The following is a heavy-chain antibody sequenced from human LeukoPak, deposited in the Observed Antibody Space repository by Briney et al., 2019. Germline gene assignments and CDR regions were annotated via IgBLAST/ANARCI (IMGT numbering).Heavy chain of an antibody. V-gene: IGHV3-7*01. CDR1: GFTFSSYW. CDR3: ARQDSSGYSLY. D-gene: IGHD3-22*01. CDR2: IKQDGSEK. Sequence: PGGSLRLSCAASGFTFSSYWMSWVRQAPGKGLEWVANIKQDGSEKYYVDSVKGRLTISRDNAKNSLYLQMNSLRPDDAAVYHCARQDSSGYSLYWGQGTLVTVSS. J-gene: IGHJ4*02.